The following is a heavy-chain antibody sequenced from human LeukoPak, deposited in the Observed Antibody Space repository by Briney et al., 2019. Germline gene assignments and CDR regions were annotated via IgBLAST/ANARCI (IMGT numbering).Heavy chain of an antibody. CDR2: IWYDGSNK. V-gene: IGHV3-33*06. CDR1: GFTFSSYG. D-gene: IGHD2-2*01. CDR3: AKHHCSSISCHGRSSGDFDY. J-gene: IGHJ4*02. Sequence: GRSLRLSCAASGFTFSSYGMHWVRQAPGKGLEWVAVIWYDGSNKYYADSVKGRFTISRDNSKNTLYLQMNSLRAEDTAVYYCAKHHCSSISCHGRSSGDFDYWGQGTLVTVSS.